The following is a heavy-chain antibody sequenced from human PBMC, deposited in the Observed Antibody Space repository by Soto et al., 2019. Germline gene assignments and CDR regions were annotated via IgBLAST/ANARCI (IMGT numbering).Heavy chain of an antibody. CDR1: GFTFSSYA. D-gene: IGHD3-3*01. CDR2: ISGSGGST. J-gene: IGHJ3*01. Sequence: GGSLRLSCAASGFTFSSYAMSWVRQAPGKGLEWVSAISGSGGSTYYADSVKGRFTISRDNANNSLHLEMNSLRVEDTALYYSAREGGPNYDYWSGDASDLWGHGTMVTVSS. V-gene: IGHV3-23*01. CDR3: AREGGPNYDYWSGDASDL.